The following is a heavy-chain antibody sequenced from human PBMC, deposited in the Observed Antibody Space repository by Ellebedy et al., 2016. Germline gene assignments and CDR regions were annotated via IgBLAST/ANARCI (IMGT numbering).Heavy chain of an antibody. CDR1: GFTFDDYA. CDR3: AKDMWFDVVVPAAPFDY. Sequence: GGSLRLSXAASGFTFDDYAMHWVRQAPGKGLEWVSGISWNSGSIGYADSVKGRFTISRDNAKNSLYLQMNSLRAEDTALYYCAKDMWFDVVVPAAPFDYWGQGTLVTVSS. J-gene: IGHJ4*02. V-gene: IGHV3-9*01. D-gene: IGHD2-2*01. CDR2: ISWNSGSI.